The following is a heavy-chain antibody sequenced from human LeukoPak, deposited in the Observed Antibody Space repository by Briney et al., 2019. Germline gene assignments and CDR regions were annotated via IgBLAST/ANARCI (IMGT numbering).Heavy chain of an antibody. CDR3: ARYFSGSFYYYMDV. J-gene: IGHJ6*03. CDR1: GYTFTSYD. Sequence: GASVKVSCKASGYTFTSYDINWVRQATGQGLEWMGWMNPNSGNTGYAQKFQGRVTITRNTSISTAYMELSSLRSEGTAVYYCARYFSGSFYYYMDVWGKGTTVTVSS. CDR2: MNPNSGNT. V-gene: IGHV1-8*03. D-gene: IGHD6-19*01.